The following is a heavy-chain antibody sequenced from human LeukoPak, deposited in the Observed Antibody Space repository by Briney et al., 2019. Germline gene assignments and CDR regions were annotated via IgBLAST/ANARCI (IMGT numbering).Heavy chain of an antibody. Sequence: GGSLRLSCVGSGFSLSDYWMHWVRQTPGKGLMWVSRITSDGSTTRYADSVKGRFTISRDNSKNTLYLQMNSLRAEDTAVYYCANIADLSFNVDTAMVSDYWGQGTLVTVSS. J-gene: IGHJ4*02. CDR2: ITSDGSTT. CDR1: GFSLSDYW. V-gene: IGHV3-74*01. D-gene: IGHD5-18*01. CDR3: ANIADLSFNVDTAMVSDY.